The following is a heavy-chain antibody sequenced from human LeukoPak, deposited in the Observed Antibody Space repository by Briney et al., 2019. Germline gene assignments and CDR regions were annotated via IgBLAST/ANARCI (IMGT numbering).Heavy chain of an antibody. CDR2: VYYSGNT. V-gene: IGHV4-39*07. D-gene: IGHD6-13*01. Sequence: SETLSLTCTVSGGSTSSSNYYWGWIRQPPGKGLECIGSVYYSGNTYYNPSLKSRVTISVDTSKNQFSLKLSSVTAADTAVYYCARAVTSSSSWYKWVNWFDPWGQGTLVTVSS. CDR3: ARAVTSSSSWYKWVNWFDP. J-gene: IGHJ5*02. CDR1: GGSTSSSNYY.